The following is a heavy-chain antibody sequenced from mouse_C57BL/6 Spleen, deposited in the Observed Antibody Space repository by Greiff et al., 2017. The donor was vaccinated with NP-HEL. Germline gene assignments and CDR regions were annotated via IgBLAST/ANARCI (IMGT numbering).Heavy chain of an antibody. CDR1: GYTFTSYW. V-gene: IGHV1-59*01. CDR3: ARRGDYGSSYDYAMDY. J-gene: IGHJ4*01. CDR2: IDPSDSYT. D-gene: IGHD1-1*01. Sequence: QVQLQQPGAELVRPGTSVKLSCKASGYTFTSYWMHWVKQRPGQGLEGIGVIDPSDSYTNYNQKFKGKATLTVDTASSTAYMQLSSLTSEDSAVYYCARRGDYGSSYDYAMDYWGQGTSVTVSS.